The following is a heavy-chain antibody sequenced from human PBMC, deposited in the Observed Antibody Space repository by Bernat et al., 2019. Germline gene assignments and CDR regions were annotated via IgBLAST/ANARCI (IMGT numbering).Heavy chain of an antibody. J-gene: IGHJ4*02. CDR2: ISSSSSYI. Sequence: EVQLVESGGGLVKPGGSLRLSCAASGFTFSSYSMNWVRQAPGKGLEWVSYISSSSSYIYYADSVKGRFTISRDNAKNSLYLQMNSLRAEDTAVYYCARDPPGYCSGGSCYFDYWGQGTLVTVSS. CDR3: ARDPPGYCSGGSCYFDY. CDR1: GFTFSSYS. V-gene: IGHV3-21*05. D-gene: IGHD2-15*01.